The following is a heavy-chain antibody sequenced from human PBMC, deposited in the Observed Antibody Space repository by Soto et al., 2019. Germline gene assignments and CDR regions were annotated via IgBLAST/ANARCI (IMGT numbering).Heavy chain of an antibody. Sequence: PGESLKISCKGSGYSFTKYWIGWVRQMPGKGLEWMAIIYPDESDTRYSPSFQGQVTISADKSISTAYLQWSSLRASDTAIYYCARPSDVGLASSFDYWGQGSQVTVSS. CDR1: GYSFTKYW. J-gene: IGHJ4*02. V-gene: IGHV5-51*01. CDR2: IYPDESDT. CDR3: ARPSDVGLASSFDY.